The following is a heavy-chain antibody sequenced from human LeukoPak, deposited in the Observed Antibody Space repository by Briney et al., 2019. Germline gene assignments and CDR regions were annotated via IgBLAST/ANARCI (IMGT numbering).Heavy chain of an antibody. Sequence: GGSLRLSCAASGFTFSSYGMHWVRQAPGKGLEWVAVISYDGSNKYYADSVKGRFTISRDNSKNTLYLQMNSLRAEDTAVYYCARGSVGATFPYWGQGTLVTVSS. D-gene: IGHD1-26*01. V-gene: IGHV3-30*03. CDR2: ISYDGSNK. CDR3: ARGSVGATFPY. CDR1: GFTFSSYG. J-gene: IGHJ4*02.